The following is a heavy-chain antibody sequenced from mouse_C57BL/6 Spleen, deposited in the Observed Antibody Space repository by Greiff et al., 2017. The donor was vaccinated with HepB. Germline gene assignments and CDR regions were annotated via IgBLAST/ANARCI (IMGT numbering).Heavy chain of an antibody. V-gene: IGHV1-9*01. Sequence: QVQLKQSGAELMKPGASVKLSCKATGYTFTGYWIEWVKQRPGQGLEWIGDIYPGSGSTNYNEKFKSKATLTVDTSSSTAYMQLSSLTSEDSAVYYCARKYYDCADGHAYWGQVTLVTVSA. CDR3: ARKYYDCADGHAY. D-gene: IGHD2-4*01. J-gene: IGHJ3*01. CDR1: GYTFTGYW. CDR2: IYPGSGST.